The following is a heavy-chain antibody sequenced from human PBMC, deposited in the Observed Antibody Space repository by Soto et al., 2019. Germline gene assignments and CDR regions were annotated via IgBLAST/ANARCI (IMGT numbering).Heavy chain of an antibody. CDR2: IIPIFGTA. CDR3: ARGPEVVAAERYWYGMDV. D-gene: IGHD2-15*01. CDR1: GGTFSSYA. Sequence: QVQLVQSGAEVKKPGSSVKVSCKASGGTFSSYAISWVRQAPGQGLEWMGGIIPIFGTANYAQKFQGRVTITADESTSTAYMELSSLRYEDTAVYYCARGPEVVAAERYWYGMDVWGQGTTVTVSS. J-gene: IGHJ6*02. V-gene: IGHV1-69*01.